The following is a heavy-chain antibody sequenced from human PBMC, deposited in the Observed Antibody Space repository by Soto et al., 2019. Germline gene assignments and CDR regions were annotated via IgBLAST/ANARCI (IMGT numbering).Heavy chain of an antibody. CDR3: ARDGHVGSFVNYYYYMDV. Sequence: GSLRLSCAASGFTFSSYWMSWVRQAPGKGLEWVANIKQDGSEKYYVDSVKGRFTISRDNAKNSLYLQMNSLRAEDTAVYYCARDGHVGSFVNYYYYMDVWGKGTTVTVSS. CDR2: IKQDGSEK. J-gene: IGHJ6*03. D-gene: IGHD3-10*01. CDR1: GFTFSSYW. V-gene: IGHV3-7*01.